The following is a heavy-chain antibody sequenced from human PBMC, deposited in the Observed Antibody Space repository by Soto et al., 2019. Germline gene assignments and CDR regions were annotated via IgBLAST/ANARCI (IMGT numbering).Heavy chain of an antibody. Sequence: EVQLVESGGGLVQPGGSLRLSCTVSGFTFSNYWMSWVRQAPGKGLEWVANIKQDGSEKYYVDSVKGRFTVSRDNAKNSLSLQMNSLRAEDSAVYYCARGRWSFLFYYFDYWGQGTLVTVSS. CDR1: GFTFSNYW. J-gene: IGHJ4*02. CDR3: ARGRWSFLFYYFDY. CDR2: IKQDGSEK. V-gene: IGHV3-7*01. D-gene: IGHD2-21*01.